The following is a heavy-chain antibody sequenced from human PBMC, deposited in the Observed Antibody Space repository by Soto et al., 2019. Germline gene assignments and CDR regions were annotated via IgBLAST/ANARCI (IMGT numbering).Heavy chain of an antibody. V-gene: IGHV1-69*02. CDR1: GGSFNSYT. CDR3: XXXXXXXNAAIGMAY. J-gene: IGHJ4*02. D-gene: IGHD6-13*01. Sequence: QVQLVQSGAEVKKPGSSVKVSCKASGGSFNSYTFNWVRQAPGQGLEWMGRIIPFGNIANYAQGFQDRVTXXXXXXXXXXXXXXXXXXXXXXXXXXXXXXXXXXNAAIGMAYWGQGTLVVVSS. CDR2: IIPFGNIA.